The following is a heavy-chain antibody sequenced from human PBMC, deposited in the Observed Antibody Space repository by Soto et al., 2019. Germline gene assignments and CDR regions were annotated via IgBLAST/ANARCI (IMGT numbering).Heavy chain of an antibody. Sequence: EVQLLESGGGLVQPGGSLRLSCAASGFTFCSFAMNWVRQAPGKGLEWVSTFSGSDVSTFYADSVKGRFTISRDNSKNTLYLQMNSLRVEDTAIYYCAKEGVSSAFNIWGQGTMVTVSS. CDR2: FSGSDVST. D-gene: IGHD3-16*01. V-gene: IGHV3-23*01. CDR1: GFTFCSFA. J-gene: IGHJ3*02. CDR3: AKEGVSSAFNI.